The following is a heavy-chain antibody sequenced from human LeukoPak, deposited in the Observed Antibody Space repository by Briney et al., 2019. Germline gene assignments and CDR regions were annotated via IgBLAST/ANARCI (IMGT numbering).Heavy chain of an antibody. V-gene: IGHV4-4*02. CDR1: GGSISSSNW. CDR2: IYHSGST. CDR3: ARAEGDDYYYYYGMDV. J-gene: IGHJ6*02. D-gene: IGHD2-21*02. Sequence: SGTLSLTCAVSGGSISSSNWWSWVRQPPGKGLGWIGEIYHSGSTNYNPSLKSRVTISVDKSKNQFSLKLSSVTAADTAVYYCARAEGDDYYYYYGMDVWGQGTTVTVSS.